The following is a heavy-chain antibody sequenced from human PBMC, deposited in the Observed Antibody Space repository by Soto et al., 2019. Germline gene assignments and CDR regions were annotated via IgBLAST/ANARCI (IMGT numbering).Heavy chain of an antibody. D-gene: IGHD3-22*01. J-gene: IGHJ4*02. CDR1: GYTFTSYG. CDR3: ARTTAYETSGYYYHTY. CDR2: ISGYNGNT. Sequence: ASVKVSCKASGYTFTSYGISWVRQAPGQGLEWMGWISGYNGNTKYAQKLQGRVTVTTDTSTSTAYMELRSLISDDTAVYHCARTTAYETSGYYYHTYWGQGTQVTVSS. V-gene: IGHV1-18*01.